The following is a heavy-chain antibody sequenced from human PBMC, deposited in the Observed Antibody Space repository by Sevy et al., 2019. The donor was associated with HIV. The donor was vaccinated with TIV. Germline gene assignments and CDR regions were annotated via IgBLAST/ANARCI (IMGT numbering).Heavy chain of an antibody. D-gene: IGHD3-10*01. CDR3: ARDRAVWFRELAGRQMVPYYYYGMDV. Sequence: GGSLRLSCAASGFTFSSYSMNWVRQAPGKGLEWVSYISSSSSTIYYADSVKGQFTISRDNAKNSLYLQMNSLRAEDKAVDYCARDRAVWFRELAGRQMVPYYYYGMDVWGQGTTVTVSS. J-gene: IGHJ6*02. CDR1: GFTFSSYS. CDR2: ISSSSSTI. V-gene: IGHV3-48*01.